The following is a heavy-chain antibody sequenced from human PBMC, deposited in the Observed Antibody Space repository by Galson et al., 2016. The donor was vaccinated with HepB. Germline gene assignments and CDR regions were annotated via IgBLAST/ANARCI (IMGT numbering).Heavy chain of an antibody. D-gene: IGHD2/OR15-2a*01. V-gene: IGHV3-30*18. CDR3: AKRHEYCPPVGCSVDY. CDR1: GFIFRGYG. Sequence: SLRLSCAGSGFIFRGYGMHWVRQAPGKGLEWVAADSMDGRRKFYADSVRGRFTISRDNSNNMLFLQMDSLRPDDTAVCYCAKRHEYCPPVGCSVDYWGQGTLVSVSS. CDR2: DSMDGRRK. J-gene: IGHJ4*02.